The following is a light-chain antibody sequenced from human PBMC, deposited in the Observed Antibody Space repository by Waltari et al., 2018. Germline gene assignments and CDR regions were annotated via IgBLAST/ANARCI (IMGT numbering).Light chain of an antibody. CDR3: QQRSNWTPHT. V-gene: IGKV3-11*01. Sequence: EIVLTQSPATLSLSPGDAATLSCRASQRVGTYLAWYQQKPGQPPRLLSYDASNRATGVPARFRGSGSGTDFTLTISSLEAEDFAVYYCQQRSNWTPHTFGQGARLEIK. CDR2: DAS. J-gene: IGKJ2*01. CDR1: QRVGTY.